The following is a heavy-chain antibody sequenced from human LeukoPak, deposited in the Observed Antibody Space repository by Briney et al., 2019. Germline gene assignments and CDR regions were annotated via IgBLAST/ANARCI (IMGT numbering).Heavy chain of an antibody. CDR3: ARRWGSGSHSDWFDP. Sequence: SETLSLTCTVSGGSISSGDHWWSWIRQPPGKDLEWIGYIYYSESAGYNPSLKSRVTISVDTSKNQFSLQLTSVTAADTAVYYCARRWGSGSHSDWFDPWGQGTLVTVSS. V-gene: IGHV4-30-4*01. J-gene: IGHJ5*02. CDR1: GGSISSGDHW. D-gene: IGHD3-10*01. CDR2: IYYSESA.